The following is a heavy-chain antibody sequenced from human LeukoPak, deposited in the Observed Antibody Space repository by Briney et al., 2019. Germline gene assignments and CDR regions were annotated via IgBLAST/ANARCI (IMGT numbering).Heavy chain of an antibody. J-gene: IGHJ3*02. D-gene: IGHD5-18*01. CDR3: AGAIVDTAMVFAGAFDI. V-gene: IGHV4-59*01. Sequence: SETLSLTCTVSGGSISSYYWSWIRQPPGKGLEWIGYIYYSGSTNYNPSLKSRVTISVDTSKNQFSLKLSSVTAADTAVYYCAGAIVDTAMVFAGAFDIWGQGTMVTVSS. CDR2: IYYSGST. CDR1: GGSISSYY.